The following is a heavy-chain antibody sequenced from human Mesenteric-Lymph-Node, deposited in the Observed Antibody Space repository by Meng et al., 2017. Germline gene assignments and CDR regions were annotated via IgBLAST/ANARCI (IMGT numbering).Heavy chain of an antibody. D-gene: IGHD6-13*01. CDR2: ISWNSGSI. CDR3: ARVGGIAAAGLDY. J-gene: IGHJ4*02. CDR1: GFTFDDYA. Sequence: LSLTCAASGFTFDDYAMHWVRQAPGKGLEWVSGISWNSGSIGYADSVKGRFTISRDNAKNSLYLQMNSLRAEDTAVYYCARVGGIAAAGLDYWGQGTLVTVSS. V-gene: IGHV3-9*01.